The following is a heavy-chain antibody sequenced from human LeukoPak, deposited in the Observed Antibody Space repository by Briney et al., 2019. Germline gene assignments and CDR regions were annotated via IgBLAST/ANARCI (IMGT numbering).Heavy chain of an antibody. CDR1: GFTFSSYG. D-gene: IGHD5-18*01. Sequence: GGSLRLSCAASGFTFSSYGMHWVRQAPGKGLEWVAVISYDGSNKYYADSVKGRFTISRDNSKNTLYLQMNSLRAEDTAVYYCAKAPSGGTWTQLWQYASGFDYWGQGTLVTVSS. V-gene: IGHV3-30*18. CDR2: ISYDGSNK. J-gene: IGHJ4*02. CDR3: AKAPSGGTWTQLWQYASGFDY.